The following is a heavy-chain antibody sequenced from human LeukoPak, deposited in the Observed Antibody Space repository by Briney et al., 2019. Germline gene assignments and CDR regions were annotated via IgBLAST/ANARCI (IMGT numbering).Heavy chain of an antibody. D-gene: IGHD4-17*01. CDR1: GHTFTGYY. V-gene: IGHV1-2*02. Sequence: ASVKVSCKASGHTFTGYYIHWVRQAPGQGLEWMGCINPNTGGTLYAQKFQDRVTMTRDTFISTAYMELSRLASDDTAIYYCARALTTVTPEAGDYWGQGTLVTVSS. CDR3: ARALTTVTPEAGDY. J-gene: IGHJ4*02. CDR2: INPNTGGT.